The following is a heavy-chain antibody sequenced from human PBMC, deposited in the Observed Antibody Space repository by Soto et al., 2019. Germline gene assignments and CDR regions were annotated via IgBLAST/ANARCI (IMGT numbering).Heavy chain of an antibody. V-gene: IGHV3-74*01. CDR2: TNSDGSST. CDR3: ARSPPGVAGTFSLRSYYYYGMDV. CDR1: GFTLSSYW. Sequence: GGSLRLSCAASGFTLSSYWMHWVRQGPGKGLVWVSRTNSDGSSTNYADSAKGRFTISRDNAKNTLYLQLNSLRVEDTAVYYCARSPPGVAGTFSLRSYYYYGMDVWGQGTTVTVSS. D-gene: IGHD6-19*01. J-gene: IGHJ6*02.